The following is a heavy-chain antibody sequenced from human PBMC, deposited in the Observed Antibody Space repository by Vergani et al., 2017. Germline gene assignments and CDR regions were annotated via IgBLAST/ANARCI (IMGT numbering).Heavy chain of an antibody. V-gene: IGHV3-11*04. CDR1: GGSISSGGYY. Sequence: QVQLQESGPGLVKPSQTLSLTCTVSGGSISSGGYYWSWIRQHPGKGLEWVSYISSSGSTIYYADSVKGRFTIARDNAKNSLYLQMNSLRAEDTAVYYCARDKRYTLPSLDYWGQGTLVTVSS. J-gene: IGHJ4*02. CDR2: ISSSGSTI. CDR3: ARDKRYTLPSLDY. D-gene: IGHD2/OR15-2a*01.